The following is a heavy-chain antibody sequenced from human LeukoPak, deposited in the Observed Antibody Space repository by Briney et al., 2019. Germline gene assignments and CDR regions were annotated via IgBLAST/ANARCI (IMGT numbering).Heavy chain of an antibody. CDR3: ARPPNTIFGFYYYMDV. CDR1: GFTFNNYG. CDR2: IRSDGGNK. J-gene: IGHJ6*03. D-gene: IGHD3-3*01. Sequence: GGSLRLSCAASGFTFNNYGMHWIRQAPGKGLEWVAFIRSDGGNKYYADSVKGRFTISRDNSKNTLYLQMNSLRPEDTAVYYCARPPNTIFGFYYYMDVWGKGTTVTVSS. V-gene: IGHV3-30*02.